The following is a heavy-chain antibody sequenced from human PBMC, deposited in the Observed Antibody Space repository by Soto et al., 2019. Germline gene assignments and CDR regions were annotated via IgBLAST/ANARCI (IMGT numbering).Heavy chain of an antibody. CDR1: CGSIGSYY. Sequence: PSQTRSLTCTLSCGSIGSYYFGWIRQPPRKGLEWIGYIYYRGSPSYNPSLKSRFTISVGTAKNRSPRKLSSDTSADTAVYYCAGARVLYDCVSAGWFDPWGQGTLVTVSS. J-gene: IGHJ5*02. CDR2: IYYRGSP. V-gene: IGHV4-59*01. D-gene: IGHD3-16*01. CDR3: AGARVLYDCVSAGWFDP.